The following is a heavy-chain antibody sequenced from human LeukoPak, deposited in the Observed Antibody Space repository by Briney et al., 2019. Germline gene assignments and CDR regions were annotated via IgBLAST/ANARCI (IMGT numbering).Heavy chain of an antibody. CDR1: GGSFSGYY. D-gene: IGHD6-13*01. CDR2: INHSGST. CDR3: AREPGYTYAFDI. J-gene: IGHJ3*02. V-gene: IGHV4-34*01. Sequence: SETLSLTCAVYGGSFSGYYWSWIRQPPGKGLEWIGEINHSGSTNYNPSLKSRVTISVDTSKNQFSLKLSSVTAADTAVYYCAREPGYTYAFDIWGQGTMVTVSS.